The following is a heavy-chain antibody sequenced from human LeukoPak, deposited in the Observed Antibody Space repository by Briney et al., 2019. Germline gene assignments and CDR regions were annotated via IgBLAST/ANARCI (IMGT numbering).Heavy chain of an antibody. CDR2: INTDGTTT. Sequence: GGSLRLSCVGSGFTFNNYWMLWVREAPGKGLVWVSRINTDGTTTSYADSVKGRFTFSRDNAKNTLYLQMNSLRAEDTAVYYCTRYLSGGFDSWGQGTLVTVSS. CDR3: TRYLSGGFDS. V-gene: IGHV3-74*01. J-gene: IGHJ4*02. CDR1: GFTFNNYW. D-gene: IGHD2-15*01.